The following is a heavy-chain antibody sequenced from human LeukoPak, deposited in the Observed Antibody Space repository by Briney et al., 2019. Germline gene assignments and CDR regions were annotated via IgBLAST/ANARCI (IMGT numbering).Heavy chain of an antibody. D-gene: IGHD5-12*01. Sequence: SETLPLTCAVYGGSFSGYYWSWIRQPPGKGLEWIGEINHSGSTNYNPSLKSRVTISVDTSKNQFSLKLSSVTAADTAVYYCAGRRYSGRFDYWGQGTLVTVSS. CDR1: GGSFSGYY. CDR3: AGRRYSGRFDY. J-gene: IGHJ4*02. CDR2: INHSGST. V-gene: IGHV4-34*01.